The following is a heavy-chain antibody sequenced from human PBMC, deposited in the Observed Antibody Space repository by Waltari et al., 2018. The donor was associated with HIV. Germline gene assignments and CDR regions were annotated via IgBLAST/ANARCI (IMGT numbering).Heavy chain of an antibody. V-gene: IGHV3-15*01. CDR3: TTFEMGSTRNY. Sequence: DVKLVESGGGLIKHGGSLRLSCAVSGIPFKNAWLSGVRQGPGKGPQWLGHIRSKSDGGTTDYAAPVRGRFTISTDDLNNTMSLEMKSLKVEDTGVYYCTTFEMGSTRNYWGQGTLVTVSS. CDR1: GIPFKNAW. J-gene: IGHJ4*02. CDR2: IRSKSDGGTT. D-gene: IGHD1-26*01.